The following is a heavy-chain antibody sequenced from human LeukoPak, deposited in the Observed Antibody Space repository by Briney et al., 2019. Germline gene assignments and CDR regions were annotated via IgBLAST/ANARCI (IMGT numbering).Heavy chain of an antibody. CDR3: ARVKFAAFDI. CDR1: GFTFSSYC. CDR2: IKQEGSEK. J-gene: IGHJ3*02. V-gene: IGHV3-7*01. Sequence: GGSLRFSCAASGFTFSSYCMSWVRQAPGKGLEWVANIKQEGSEKYYVDSVKGRFTISRDNAKNSLYLQMNRLRAEDTAVYYCARVKFAAFDIWGQATMVTVSS.